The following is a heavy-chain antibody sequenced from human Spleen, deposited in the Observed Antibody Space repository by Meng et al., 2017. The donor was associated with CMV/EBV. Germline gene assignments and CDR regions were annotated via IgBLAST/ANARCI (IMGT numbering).Heavy chain of an antibody. CDR1: GDSVSSNSAA. Sequence: LRLSCALSGDSVSSNSAAWNWIRQSPSRGLEWLGRTYYRSKWYNDYAVSVKSRITINPDTSKNQFSLQLNSVTPEDTAVYYCARDRWELLTPPPYYYYGMDVWGQGTTVTVSS. J-gene: IGHJ6*02. CDR2: TYYRSKWYN. CDR3: ARDRWELLTPPPYYYYGMDV. V-gene: IGHV6-1*01. D-gene: IGHD1-26*01.